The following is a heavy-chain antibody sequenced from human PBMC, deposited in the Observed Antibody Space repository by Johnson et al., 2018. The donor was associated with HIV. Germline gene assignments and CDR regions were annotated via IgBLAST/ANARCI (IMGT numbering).Heavy chain of an antibody. Sequence: VQLVESGGGLGKPGGSLRLSCAASGFTFTDYYMSWVRQAPGKGLEWVSGINCNGGSTGYADSVKGRFTISTDNSKTTLYLQRNSLRAEDTAVYHRANIAVVYAFDIWGQGTMVTVSS. CDR3: ANIAVVYAFDI. CDR1: GFTFTDYY. V-gene: IGHV3-20*01. CDR2: INCNGGST. J-gene: IGHJ3*02. D-gene: IGHD6-19*01.